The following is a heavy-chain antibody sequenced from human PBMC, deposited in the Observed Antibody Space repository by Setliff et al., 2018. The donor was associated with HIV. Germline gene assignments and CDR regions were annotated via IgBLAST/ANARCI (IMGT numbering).Heavy chain of an antibody. CDR2: IYYTGTT. CDR3: ARGLWFGGSYWFDP. V-gene: IGHV4-59*11. D-gene: IGHD3-10*01. Sequence: SETLSLTCTVSGVSGGSISSHYWNWIRQPPGKGLEWIGYIYYTGTTKNNPSLKSRVTMSIDTSKDQFSLKLSSVTAADTAVYYCARGLWFGGSYWFDPWGQGTQVTVSS. CDR1: GGSISSHY. J-gene: IGHJ5*02.